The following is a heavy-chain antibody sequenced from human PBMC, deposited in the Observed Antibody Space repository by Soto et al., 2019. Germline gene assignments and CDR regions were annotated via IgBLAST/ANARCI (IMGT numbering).Heavy chain of an antibody. CDR1: GDSISSGGYY. CDR2: IYYSGST. Sequence: HVQLQESGPGLVKPSQTLSLTCTVSGDSISSGGYYWSWIRQHPGKGLEWIGCIYYSGSTYYNPSLKSRVTISVDTSKNQFSLKLSSVTAADTAVYYCARESSGYYYGYFDYWGQGTLVTVSS. J-gene: IGHJ4*02. V-gene: IGHV4-31*03. D-gene: IGHD3-22*01. CDR3: ARESSGYYYGYFDY.